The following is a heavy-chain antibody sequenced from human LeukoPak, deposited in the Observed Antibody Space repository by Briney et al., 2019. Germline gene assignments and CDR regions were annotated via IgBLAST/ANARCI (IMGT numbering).Heavy chain of an antibody. Sequence: GGSLRLSCVASGFTLSYYDMHWVRQATGKGLEWVSGIGTGGDANYAGSVRGRFTISREDAKRSLYLQMNSLRAGDTAVYYCARDRGTGFDLWGQGTLVTVSS. CDR1: GFTLSYYD. CDR2: IGTGGDA. D-gene: IGHD3-10*01. CDR3: ARDRGTGFDL. V-gene: IGHV3-13*01. J-gene: IGHJ4*02.